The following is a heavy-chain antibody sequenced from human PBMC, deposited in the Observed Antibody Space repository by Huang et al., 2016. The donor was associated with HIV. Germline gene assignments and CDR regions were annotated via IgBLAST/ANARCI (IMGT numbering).Heavy chain of an antibody. CDR2: VETEMGET. CDR3: ATGFDVFFDF. Sequence: QVQLVQSRAEVKKPGASVKVSCKVSEYTLTELSIHWVRQPPGKGLEWMGGVETEMGETIYAQKFQGRVTMTEETATETAVMELSGLRPEDTAVYYCATGFDVFFDFWGQGTLVTVSS. CDR1: EYTLTELS. V-gene: IGHV1-24*01. J-gene: IGHJ4*02. D-gene: IGHD3-9*01.